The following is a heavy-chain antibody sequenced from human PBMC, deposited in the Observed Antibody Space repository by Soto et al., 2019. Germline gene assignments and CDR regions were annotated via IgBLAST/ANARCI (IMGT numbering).Heavy chain of an antibody. D-gene: IGHD5-12*01. CDR1: GGSISSCY. CDR3: ARVLVATTSVNWDYYYYTDA. CDR2: IYYSGST. J-gene: IGHJ6*03. V-gene: IGHV4-59*01. Sequence: PSETLSLTWTISGGSISSCYCSWIRQPPGKGLEWIGYIYYSGSTNYNPSLKSRVTISVDTSKNQFSLKLSSVTAADTAVYYCARVLVATTSVNWDYYYYTDAWGKGTTLTVSS.